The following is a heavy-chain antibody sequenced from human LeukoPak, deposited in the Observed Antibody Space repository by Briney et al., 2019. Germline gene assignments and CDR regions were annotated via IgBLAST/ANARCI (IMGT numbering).Heavy chain of an antibody. V-gene: IGHV3-23*01. CDR2: IGGNGDST. CDR3: AKGKGTSSSSIDW. CDR1: GFTFNTYA. D-gene: IGHD2/OR15-2a*01. J-gene: IGHJ4*02. Sequence: GGSLRLSCAASGFTFNTYAMSWVRQAPGMGLDWVSTIGGNGDSTNYADSVKGRFTISRDNSKNMLYLQTHSLRVEDTAVYYCAKGKGTSSSSIDWWGQGTLVTVSS.